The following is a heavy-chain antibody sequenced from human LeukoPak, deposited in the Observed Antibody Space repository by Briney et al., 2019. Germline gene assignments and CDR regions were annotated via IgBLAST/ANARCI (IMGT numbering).Heavy chain of an antibody. CDR3: ARGNHRDGYNWHYFDY. CDR1: GYTFTGYY. Sequence: GASVKVSCKASGYTFTGYYMHWVRQAPGQGLEWMGWINPNSGGTNYAQKFQGGVTMTRDTSISTAYMELSRLRSDDTAVYYCARGNHRDGYNWHYFDYWGQGTLVTVSS. D-gene: IGHD5-24*01. CDR2: INPNSGGT. J-gene: IGHJ4*02. V-gene: IGHV1-2*02.